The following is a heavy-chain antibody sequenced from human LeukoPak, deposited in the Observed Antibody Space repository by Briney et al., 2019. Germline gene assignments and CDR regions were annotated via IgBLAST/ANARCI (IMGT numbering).Heavy chain of an antibody. J-gene: IGHJ5*02. CDR3: ARVGVGALLDWFDP. Sequence: PSETLSLTCTVSGGSISSYYWSWIRQPPGKGLEWIGYIYYSGSTNYNPSLKSRVTISVDTPKNQFSLKLSSVTAADTAVYYCARVGVGALLDWFDPWGQGTLVTVSS. CDR1: GGSISSYY. V-gene: IGHV4-59*01. CDR2: IYYSGST. D-gene: IGHD1-26*01.